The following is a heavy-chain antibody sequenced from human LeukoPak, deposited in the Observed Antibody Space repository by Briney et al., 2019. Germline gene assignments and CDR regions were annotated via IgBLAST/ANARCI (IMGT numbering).Heavy chain of an antibody. Sequence: KPSETLSLTCTVSGGSISSYYWSWIRQPPGKGLEWIGYIYYSGGTNYNPSLKSRVTISVDTSKNQFSLKLSSVTAADTAVYYCARGKGSGWTFDYWGQGTLVTVSS. CDR3: ARGKGSGWTFDY. D-gene: IGHD6-19*01. J-gene: IGHJ4*02. CDR1: GGSISSYY. V-gene: IGHV4-59*08. CDR2: IYYSGGT.